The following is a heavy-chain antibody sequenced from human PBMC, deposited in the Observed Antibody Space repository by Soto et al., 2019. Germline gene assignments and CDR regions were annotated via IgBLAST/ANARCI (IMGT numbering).Heavy chain of an antibody. CDR3: ASDQTVAGPTTFDY. V-gene: IGHV3-74*01. D-gene: IGHD6-19*01. CDR2: IDIAGSTT. J-gene: IGHJ4*02. Sequence: GGSLRLSCAASGFTFSSYWMHWVRQTPGKGLVWVSRIDIAGSTTTYADSVKGRFTISRDNAKNTLYLQMNSLRAEDTAVYYCASDQTVAGPTTFDYCGQGTLVTVSS. CDR1: GFTFSSYW.